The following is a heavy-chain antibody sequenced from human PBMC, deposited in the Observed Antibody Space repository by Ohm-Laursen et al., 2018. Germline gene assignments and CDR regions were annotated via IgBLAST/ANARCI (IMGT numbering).Heavy chain of an antibody. J-gene: IGHJ6*02. Sequence: SLRLSCAASGFTFSSYGMHWVRQAPGKGLEWVAVISYDGSNKYYADSVKGRFTISRDNSKNTLNLQMNSLRTEDTAVYYCARDLGLEKWLVGGNYYYYYGMDVWGQGTTVTVSS. CDR2: ISYDGSNK. V-gene: IGHV3-30*03. D-gene: IGHD6-19*01. CDR1: GFTFSSYG. CDR3: ARDLGLEKWLVGGNYYYYYGMDV.